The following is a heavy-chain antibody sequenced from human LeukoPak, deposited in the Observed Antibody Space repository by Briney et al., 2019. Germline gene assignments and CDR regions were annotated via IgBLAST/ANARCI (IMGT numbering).Heavy chain of an antibody. Sequence: GASVKVSCKASGYTFTSYGISWVRQAPGQGLEWMGWISAYNGNTNYAQKLQGRVTMTTDTSTSTAYMELRSLRSDDTAVYYCARSSGTTYCYYYYMDVWGKGTTVTVSS. CDR1: GYTFTSYG. CDR2: ISAYNGNT. D-gene: IGHD1/OR15-1a*01. CDR3: ARSSGTTYCYYYYMDV. V-gene: IGHV1-18*01. J-gene: IGHJ6*03.